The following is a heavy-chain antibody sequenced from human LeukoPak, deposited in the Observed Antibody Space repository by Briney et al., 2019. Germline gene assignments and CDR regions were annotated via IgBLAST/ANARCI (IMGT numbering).Heavy chain of an antibody. CDR2: IKQDGSEK. CDR1: GFTFSSYW. Sequence: PGGSLRLSCAVSGFTFSSYWMNWVRQAPGKGLEWVASIKQDGSEKSYVDSVKGRFTISRDNAKNSLYLQMTSLRAEDTAVYYCARDGTAPGLYFDLWGQRTLVTVSS. J-gene: IGHJ4*01. D-gene: IGHD6-13*01. V-gene: IGHV3-7*01. CDR3: ARDGTAPGLYFDL.